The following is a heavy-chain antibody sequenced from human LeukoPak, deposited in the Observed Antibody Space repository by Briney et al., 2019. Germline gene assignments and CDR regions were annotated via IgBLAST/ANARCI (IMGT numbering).Heavy chain of an antibody. CDR2: INPNGGGT. J-gene: IGHJ4*02. D-gene: IGHD1-1*01. CDR1: GNTFSGFY. V-gene: IGHV1-2*02. CDR3: VTSRRGTQPIAH. Sequence: ASVKVSCKASGNTFSGFYIHWLRQAPGQGLEWMGWINPNGGGTEYAKRFQGRLTMTRDTSIATAYMELSSLRSDDTAVFYCVTSRRGTQPIAHWGQGTLVTVSS.